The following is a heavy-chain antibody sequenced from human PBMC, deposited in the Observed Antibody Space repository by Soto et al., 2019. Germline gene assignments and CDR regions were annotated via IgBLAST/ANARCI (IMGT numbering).Heavy chain of an antibody. J-gene: IGHJ3*02. Sequence: SVKVSCKASGGTFSSYAISWVRQAPGQGLEWMGGFIPIFGTANYAQKFQGRVTITADESTSTAYMELSSLRSEDTAVYYCARYKAVAAHDAFDIWGQGTMVTVSS. D-gene: IGHD6-19*01. CDR2: FIPIFGTA. CDR3: ARYKAVAAHDAFDI. CDR1: GGTFSSYA. V-gene: IGHV1-69*13.